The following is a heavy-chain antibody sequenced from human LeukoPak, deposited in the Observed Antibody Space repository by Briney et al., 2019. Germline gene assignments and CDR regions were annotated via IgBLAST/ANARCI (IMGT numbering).Heavy chain of an antibody. D-gene: IGHD1-26*01. CDR2: ISSSSSYI. J-gene: IGHJ4*02. V-gene: IGHV3-21*01. CDR3: ARKSGSYRPPDY. CDR1: GFTFSSYS. Sequence: GGSLRLCCAASGFTFSSYSMNWVRQAPEKGLEWVSSISSSSSYIYYADSVKGRFTISRDNAKNSLYLQMNSLRAEDTAVYYCARKSGSYRPPDYWGQGTLVTVSS.